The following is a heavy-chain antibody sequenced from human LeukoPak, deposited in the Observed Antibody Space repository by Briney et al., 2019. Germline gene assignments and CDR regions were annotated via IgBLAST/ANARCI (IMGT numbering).Heavy chain of an antibody. CDR2: SHYTERA. D-gene: IGHD3-22*01. CDR1: GDSITSSGYY. Sequence: SDTLSLTCTVSGDSITSSGYYWGCIRQPPGKGLEGIGSSHYTERAYYNPSLKGRVTMFVETSKNQFSLKLSSVTAADTAVYFCAQRPRSGYYLDYWGQGTLVTVSS. V-gene: IGHV4-39*01. CDR3: AQRPRSGYYLDY. J-gene: IGHJ4*02.